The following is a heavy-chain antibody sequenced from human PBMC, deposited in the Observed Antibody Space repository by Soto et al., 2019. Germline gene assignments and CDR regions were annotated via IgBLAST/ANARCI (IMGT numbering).Heavy chain of an antibody. CDR2: IGSSGSTM. CDR1: GFTFSSFE. D-gene: IGHD3-10*01. V-gene: IGHV3-48*03. Sequence: GGSLSLSCAASGFTFSSFEMNWVRQAPGKGLEWVSYIGSSGSTMYYADSVKGRFTISRDNTKNSLYLQMNSLRAEDTAVYYCATPPYYRFSDSWGQGTLVTVLL. CDR3: ATPPYYRFSDS. J-gene: IGHJ4*02.